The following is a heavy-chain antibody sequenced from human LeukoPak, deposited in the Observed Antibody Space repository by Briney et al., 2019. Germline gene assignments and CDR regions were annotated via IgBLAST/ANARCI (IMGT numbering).Heavy chain of an antibody. CDR2: IYYTGTT. D-gene: IGHD3-10*01. CDR1: GGSLSGHY. Sequence: SETLSLTCTVGGGSLSGHYWGWIRQPPGKGLELVGHIYYTGTTFYNPSLNSRVTITLDTSRNQFSLRLTSVIAADTAVYYCARELWFVNAPGSWFDPWGQGTLVTVSS. CDR3: ARELWFVNAPGSWFDP. V-gene: IGHV4-59*11. J-gene: IGHJ5*02.